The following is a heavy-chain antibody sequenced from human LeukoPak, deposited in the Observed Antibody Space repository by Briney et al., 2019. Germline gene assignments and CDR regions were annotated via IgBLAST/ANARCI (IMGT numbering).Heavy chain of an antibody. CDR2: ITTSGNSI. V-gene: IGHV3-48*03. CDR1: GFTFSTYE. J-gene: IGHJ4*02. CDR3: ARGGSVSYYFDY. D-gene: IGHD1-26*01. Sequence: PGGSLRLSCAASGFTFSTYEMNWVRQAPGKGLEWVLYITTSGNSIYYADSVKGRFTISRDNTKNSLYLQMNSLRAEDTAVYYCARGGSVSYYFDYWGQGTLVTVSS.